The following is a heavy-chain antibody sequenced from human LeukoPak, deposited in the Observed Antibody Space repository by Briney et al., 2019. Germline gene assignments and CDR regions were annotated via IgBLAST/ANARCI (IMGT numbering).Heavy chain of an antibody. J-gene: IGHJ5*02. CDR2: ISGSGGST. CDR1: GFTFSSYA. D-gene: IGHD2-2*01. Sequence: GGSLRLSCAASGFTFSSYAMSWVRQAPGKGLEWVSAISGSGGSTYYADSVKGRFTISRDNSKNTLYLQMNSLRAEDTAVYYCAKDRGSIVVVPAANWFDPWGQGTLVTVSS. CDR3: AKDRGSIVVVPAANWFDP. V-gene: IGHV3-23*01.